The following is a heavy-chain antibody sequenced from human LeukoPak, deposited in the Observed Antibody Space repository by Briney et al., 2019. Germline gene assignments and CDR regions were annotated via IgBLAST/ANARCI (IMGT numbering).Heavy chain of an antibody. CDR1: GFTFSSYW. CDR3: ARDRKYCSSTSCYTDPSFDY. D-gene: IGHD2-2*02. Sequence: GGSLRLSCAASGFTFSSYWMSWVRQAPGKGLEWVANIKQDGREKYYVDSVKGRFTISRDNAKNSLYLQMNSLRAEDTAVYYCARDRKYCSSTSCYTDPSFDYWGQGTLVTVSS. CDR2: IKQDGREK. V-gene: IGHV3-7*01. J-gene: IGHJ4*02.